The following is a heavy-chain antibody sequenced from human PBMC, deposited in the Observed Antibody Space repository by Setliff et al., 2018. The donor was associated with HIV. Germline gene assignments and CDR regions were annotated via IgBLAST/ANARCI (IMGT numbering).Heavy chain of an antibody. D-gene: IGHD2-2*01. CDR3: SLQHGRPMRWFDP. Sequence: PSETLSLTCTVSGGSITHYWSWLRQAPGKGLEWIGCVYHRGTTYYNPSLKSRLAMSVDTSKNKLFLKLNSLTAADTAVYYCSLQHGRPMRWFDPWGPGTLVTVSS. J-gene: IGHJ5*02. CDR2: VYHRGTT. CDR1: GGSITHY. V-gene: IGHV4-59*04.